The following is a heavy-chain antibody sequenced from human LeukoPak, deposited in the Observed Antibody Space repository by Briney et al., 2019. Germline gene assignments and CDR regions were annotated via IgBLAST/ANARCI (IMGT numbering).Heavy chain of an antibody. J-gene: IGHJ4*02. Sequence: GGSLRLSCVVSGFDFSYSTMTWVRQAPGKGPEWVAKMKEDGGEEHYVGSVKGRFTISRDNAKNSLYLQMNSLRVEDTAVYYCATGGALGGHFPYWGQGTLVTVSS. CDR3: ATGGALGGHFPY. CDR1: GFDFSYST. CDR2: MKEDGGEE. D-gene: IGHD1-26*01. V-gene: IGHV3-7*01.